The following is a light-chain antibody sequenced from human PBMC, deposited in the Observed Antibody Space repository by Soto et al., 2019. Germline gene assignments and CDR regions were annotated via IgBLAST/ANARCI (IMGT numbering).Light chain of an antibody. CDR1: QSINIY. V-gene: IGKV1-39*01. CDR3: QQSYRSPYT. J-gene: IGKJ2*01. CDR2: GAS. Sequence: GDSVTVTCRASQSINIYLNWYQQKPGKAPTLLIYGASSLQSGVPSRFTGGGSRTDFTLTNSSLQPEDFATYYCQQSYRSPYTFGQGTKLEIK.